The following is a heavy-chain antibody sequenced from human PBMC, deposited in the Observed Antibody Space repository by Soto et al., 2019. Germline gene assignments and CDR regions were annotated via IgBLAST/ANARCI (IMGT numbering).Heavy chain of an antibody. J-gene: IGHJ4*02. CDR1: GGTFSSYT. D-gene: IGHD1-7*01. V-gene: IGHV1-69*08. Sequence: QVQLVQSGAEVKKPGSSVKVSCKASGGTFSSYTISWVRQAPGQGLEWMGRIIPILGIANYAQKFQGRATITADKSTSTAYMELSSLRSEDTAVYYCARDRALTGTGAIYYWGQGTLVTVSS. CDR3: ARDRALTGTGAIYY. CDR2: IIPILGIA.